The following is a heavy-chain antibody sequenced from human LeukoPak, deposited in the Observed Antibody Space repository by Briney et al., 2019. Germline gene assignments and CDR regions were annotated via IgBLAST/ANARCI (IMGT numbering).Heavy chain of an antibody. Sequence: TGGSLRLSCAASGFTFSSDWMHWVRQAPGKGLGWVSRINSDGSSTNYADSVKGRFTISRDNAKNTLYLQINSLGPEDTAVYYCARDRGYQIDYWGQGTLVTVSS. CDR1: GFTFSSDW. CDR3: ARDRGYQIDY. V-gene: IGHV3-74*01. J-gene: IGHJ4*02. CDR2: INSDGSST. D-gene: IGHD3-22*01.